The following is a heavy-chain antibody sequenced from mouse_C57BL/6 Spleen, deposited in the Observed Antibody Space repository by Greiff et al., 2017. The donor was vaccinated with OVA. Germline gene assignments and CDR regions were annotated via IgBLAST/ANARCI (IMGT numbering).Heavy chain of an antibody. CDR3: ARKGLLLRDAMDY. V-gene: IGHV5-6*01. Sequence: EVKLQESGGDLVKPGGSLKLSCAASGFTFSSYGMSWVRQTPDKRLEWVATISSGGSYTYYPDSVKGRFTISRDNAKNTLYLQMSSLKSEDTAMYYCARKGLLLRDAMDYWGQGTSVTVSS. J-gene: IGHJ4*01. D-gene: IGHD1-1*01. CDR2: ISSGGSYT. CDR1: GFTFSSYG.